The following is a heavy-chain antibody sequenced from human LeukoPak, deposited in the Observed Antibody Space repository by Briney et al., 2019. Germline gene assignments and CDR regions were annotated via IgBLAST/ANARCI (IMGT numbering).Heavy chain of an antibody. CDR3: ARFRRLGFGSSDY. CDR2: INHSGST. D-gene: IGHD2-2*01. V-gene: IGHV4-34*01. CDR1: GGSFSGYY. J-gene: IGHJ4*02. Sequence: SETLSLTCAVYGGSFSGYYWSWIRQPPGKGLEWIGEINHSGSTNYNPSLKSRVTISVDTFKNQFSLKLSSVTAADTAVYYCARFRRLGFGSSDYWGQGTLVTVSS.